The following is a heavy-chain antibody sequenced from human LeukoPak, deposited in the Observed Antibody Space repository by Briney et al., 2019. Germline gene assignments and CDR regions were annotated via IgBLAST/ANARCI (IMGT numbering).Heavy chain of an antibody. D-gene: IGHD3-10*01. V-gene: IGHV3-30*02. CDR1: GFTFSNYG. Sequence: PGGSLRLSCAASGFTFSNYGLHWVRQAPGKGLEWVSFIRYDGSSKYYADSVKGRFTISRDNSKNTVYLQMSSLRTEDTAVYHCAKDSRNFGSGSFPADPWGQGTLVTVSS. CDR2: IRYDGSSK. J-gene: IGHJ5*02. CDR3: AKDSRNFGSGSFPADP.